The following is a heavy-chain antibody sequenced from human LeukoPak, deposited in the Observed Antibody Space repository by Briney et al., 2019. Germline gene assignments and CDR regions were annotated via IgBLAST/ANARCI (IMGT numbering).Heavy chain of an antibody. CDR2: ISGSGGST. CDR1: GFTFSSYA. D-gene: IGHD6-6*01. V-gene: IGHV3-23*01. Sequence: GGSPRLSCAASGFTFSSYAMSWVRQAPGKGLEWVSAISGSGGSTYYAGSVKGRFTISRDNSKNKMYLQMNSLRAEDTAVYYCAKGRVAARPYYFDYWGQGTLVTVSS. J-gene: IGHJ4*02. CDR3: AKGRVAARPYYFDY.